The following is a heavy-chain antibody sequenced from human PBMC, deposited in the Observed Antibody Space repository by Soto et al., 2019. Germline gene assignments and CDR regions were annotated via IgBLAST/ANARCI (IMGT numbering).Heavy chain of an antibody. D-gene: IGHD3-3*01. CDR1: RFTFSSYP. Sequence: PGGSLRLSCAASRFTFSSYPMSWVHQAPGKGLEWVSAISPSGDNTYSPDSVKGRFTISRDNSKNTLYLQMNNLRAEDTAVYYCADGGEWSFNFEYWGQGTQVTVSS. CDR3: ADGGEWSFNFEY. CDR2: ISPSGDNT. V-gene: IGHV3-23*01. J-gene: IGHJ4*02.